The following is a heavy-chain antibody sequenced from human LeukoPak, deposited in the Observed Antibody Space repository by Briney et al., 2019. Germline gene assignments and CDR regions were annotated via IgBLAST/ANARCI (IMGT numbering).Heavy chain of an antibody. CDR3: ASQPDPYCGGGSCYSGGY. J-gene: IGHJ4*02. CDR1: GFTFSDHY. V-gene: IGHV3-11*01. Sequence: GGSLRLSCAASGFTFSDHYMSWIRQAPGMGLEWVSYISSSGSSIYYGDSLKGRFTISRDNAKKSLYLQMNSLRAEDTAVYYCASQPDPYCGGGSCYSGGYWGQGTLVTVSS. D-gene: IGHD2-15*01. CDR2: ISSSGSSI.